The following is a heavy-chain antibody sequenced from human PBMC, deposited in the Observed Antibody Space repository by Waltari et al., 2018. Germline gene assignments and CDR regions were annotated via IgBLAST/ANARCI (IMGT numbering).Heavy chain of an antibody. CDR3: ARDHNWGPDY. CDR1: GYPFPNFY. Sequence: QVQLVQSGAELKNPGASVRVSCTTSGYPFPNFYFHWVRQAPGQGPEWMGWIHPGGGDTNYAQKFQGRVTLTRDTSIDTAYLELNGLTSDDTAIYYCARDHNWGPDYWGQGTLVTVSS. V-gene: IGHV1-2*02. CDR2: IHPGGGDT. D-gene: IGHD7-27*01. J-gene: IGHJ4*02.